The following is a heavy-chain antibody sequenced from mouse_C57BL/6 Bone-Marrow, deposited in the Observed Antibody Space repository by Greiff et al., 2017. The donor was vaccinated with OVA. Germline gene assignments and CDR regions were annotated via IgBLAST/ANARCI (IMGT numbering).Heavy chain of an antibody. CDR3: TRLLDAMDY. CDR2: ISSGGDYI. Sequence: EVKVEESGEGLVKPGGSLKLSCAASGFTFSSYAMSWVRQTPEKRLEWVAYISSGGDYIYYADTVKGRFTISRDNARNTLYLQTSSLKSEDTAMYYCTRLLDAMDYWGQGTSVTVSS. J-gene: IGHJ4*01. V-gene: IGHV5-9-1*02. D-gene: IGHD2-1*01. CDR1: GFTFSSYA.